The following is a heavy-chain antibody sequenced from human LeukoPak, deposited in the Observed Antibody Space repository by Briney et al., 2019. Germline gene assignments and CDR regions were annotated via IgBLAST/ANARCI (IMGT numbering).Heavy chain of an antibody. Sequence: AETLSLTCTVSGGSISSYYWSWIRQPPGKGLEWIGYIYYRWSTSYSPSLRSRVTIAVDTSKNQFSLKLSSVTAADTAVYYCARGLLDYGEYLFGIAAFDIWGQGTMVTVSS. D-gene: IGHD4-17*01. V-gene: IGHV4-59*01. J-gene: IGHJ3*02. CDR1: GGSISSYY. CDR3: ARGLLDYGEYLFGIAAFDI. CDR2: IYYRWST.